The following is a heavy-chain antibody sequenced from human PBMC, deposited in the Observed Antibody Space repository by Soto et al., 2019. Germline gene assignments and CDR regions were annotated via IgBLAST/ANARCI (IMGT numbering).Heavy chain of an antibody. D-gene: IGHD5-18*01. CDR1: GYTFTSYA. J-gene: IGHJ4*02. CDR3: ARSAWIQLPLDY. CDR2: INAGNGNT. V-gene: IGHV1-3*01. Sequence: GASVKVSCKASGYTFTSYAMHWVRQAPGQRLEWMGWINAGNGNTKYSQKFQGRVTITRDTSASTAYMELSSLRPEDTAVYYCARSAWIQLPLDYWGQGTLVTVSS.